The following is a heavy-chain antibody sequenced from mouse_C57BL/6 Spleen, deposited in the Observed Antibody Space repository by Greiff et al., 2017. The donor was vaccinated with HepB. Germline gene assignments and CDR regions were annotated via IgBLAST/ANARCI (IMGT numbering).Heavy chain of an antibody. V-gene: IGHV3-6*01. J-gene: IGHJ2*01. D-gene: IGHD2-4*01. Sequence: EVQLVESGPGLVKPSQSLSLTCSVTGYSITSGYYWNWIRQFPGNKLEWMGYISYDGSNNYNPSLKNRLSITRYTSKNQFFLKLNSVTTEDTATYYGARRGYYDYDGGEFDYWGQGTTLTVSS. CDR1: GYSITSGYY. CDR2: ISYDGSN. CDR3: ARRGYYDYDGGEFDY.